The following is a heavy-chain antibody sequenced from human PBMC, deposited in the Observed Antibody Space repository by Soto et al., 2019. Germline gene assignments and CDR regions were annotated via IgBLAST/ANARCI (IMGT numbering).Heavy chain of an antibody. V-gene: IGHV3-48*01. D-gene: IGHD4-17*01. CDR1: GFTFSSYS. CDR2: ISSSCSTI. CDR3: ARAPSLLDYGDYGLY. J-gene: IGHJ4*02. Sequence: EVQLVESGGGLVQPGGSLRLSCAASGFTFSSYSMNWVRQAPGKGLEWVSYISSSCSTIYYADSVKGRFTISRDNAKNSLYLQMNSLRAEDTAVYYCARAPSLLDYGDYGLYWGQGTLVTVSS.